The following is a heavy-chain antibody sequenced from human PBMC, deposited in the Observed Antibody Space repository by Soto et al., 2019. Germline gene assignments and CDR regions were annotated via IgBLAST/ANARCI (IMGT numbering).Heavy chain of an antibody. D-gene: IGHD6-19*01. CDR3: ARAVAVPADFDF. CDR2: INAGNGNT. J-gene: IGHJ4*02. CDR1: GYTFTGYA. V-gene: IGHV1-3*05. Sequence: QVQLVQSGAEEKEPGASVKVSCKASGYTFTGYAMHWVRQAPGHRLEWMGWINAGNGNTKYSQKFQGRVTINRDTSASTVYTELSSLRSEDTAVYYCARAVAVPADFDFWGQGTLVTVSS.